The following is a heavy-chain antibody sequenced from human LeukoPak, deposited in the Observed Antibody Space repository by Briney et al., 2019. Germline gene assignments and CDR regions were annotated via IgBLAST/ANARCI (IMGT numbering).Heavy chain of an antibody. CDR2: ISSDGNKK. V-gene: IGHV3-30-3*01. J-gene: IGHJ6*02. Sequence: PGGSLRLSCATSGFTFSTYAMQWVRQAPGKGLEWVAVISSDGNKKNYADSVKGRFTIPKDNSKNTLYLQMNSLRAEDTALYYCARGGARSSSYYYYGMDVWGLGTTVTVSS. CDR1: GFTFSTYA. CDR3: ARGGARSSSYYYYGMDV. D-gene: IGHD6-13*01.